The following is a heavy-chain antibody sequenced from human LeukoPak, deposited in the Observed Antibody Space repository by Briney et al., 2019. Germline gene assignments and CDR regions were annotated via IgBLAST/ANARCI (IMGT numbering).Heavy chain of an antibody. D-gene: IGHD1/OR15-1a*01. CDR2: INGFGTEA. V-gene: IGHV3-74*01. CDR1: GFTFSGYY. CDR3: ARDPRNKGLDS. J-gene: IGHJ5*01. Sequence: PGGSLRLSCAASGFTFSGYYMFWVRQVPGKGLMWVAHINGFGTEATYADTVKGRFTISRDNAKNTLYLQMNGLRDEDTAVYYCARDPRNKGLDSWGQGTLVTVSS.